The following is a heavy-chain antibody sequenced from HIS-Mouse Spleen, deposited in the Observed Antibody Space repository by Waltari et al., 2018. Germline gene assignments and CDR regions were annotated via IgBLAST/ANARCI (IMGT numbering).Heavy chain of an antibody. V-gene: IGHV4-39*07. CDR3: AREIPYSSSWYDWYFDL. CDR2: IYYSGST. CDR1: GGPLSRSSYY. D-gene: IGHD6-13*01. J-gene: IGHJ2*01. Sequence: QLQLQESGPGLVKPSETLSLTCTVSGGPLSRSSYYLGWIRQPPGKGLEWIGSIYYSGSTYYNPSLKSRVTISVDTSKNQFSLKLSSVTAADTAVYYCAREIPYSSSWYDWYFDLWGRGTLVTVSS.